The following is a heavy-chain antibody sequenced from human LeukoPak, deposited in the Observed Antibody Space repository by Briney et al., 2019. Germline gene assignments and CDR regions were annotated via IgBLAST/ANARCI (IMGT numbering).Heavy chain of an antibody. CDR3: ARMNYVSSGWGAPFDY. Sequence: GGSLRLSCVVSGFTFSIYAMAWVRQAPGKGLEWVSGISDQTYYTDSVRGRFTISRDNSKNTLYLQMNSLRAEDTAVYYCARMNYVSSGWGAPFDYWGQGTLVTVSS. D-gene: IGHD1-7*01. CDR2: ISDQT. V-gene: IGHV3-23*01. J-gene: IGHJ4*02. CDR1: GFTFSIYA.